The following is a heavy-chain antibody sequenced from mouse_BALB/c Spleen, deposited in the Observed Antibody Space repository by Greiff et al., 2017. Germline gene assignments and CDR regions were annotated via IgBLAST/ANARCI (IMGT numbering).Heavy chain of an antibody. Sequence: QVQLQQSGAELAKPGASVKMSCKASGYTFTSYWMHWVKQRPGQGLEWIGYINPSTGYTEYNQKFKDKATLTADKSSSTAYLQLSSLTSEDTAVYYCAPYGNYVNYFDYWGQGTTLTVSS. J-gene: IGHJ2*01. CDR3: APYGNYVNYFDY. CDR2: INPSTGYT. CDR1: GYTFTSYW. V-gene: IGHV1-7*01. D-gene: IGHD2-10*02.